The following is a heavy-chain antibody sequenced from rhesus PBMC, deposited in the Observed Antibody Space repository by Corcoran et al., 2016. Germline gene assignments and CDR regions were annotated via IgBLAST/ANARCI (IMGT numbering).Heavy chain of an antibody. CDR1: GGSISGYYY. D-gene: IGHD6-31*01. V-gene: IGHV4-73*01. CDR3: ARDEGGVAAALGYFDY. CDR2: IYGNSAST. J-gene: IGHJ4*01. Sequence: QVQLQQWGEGLVKPSETLSLTCAVYGGSISGYYYWSWIRQPPGKGLEWIGYIYGNSASTNYNPSLKNRVTISKATSKNQFSLKLSSVTAADTAVYYCARDEGGVAAALGYFDYWGQGVLVTVSS.